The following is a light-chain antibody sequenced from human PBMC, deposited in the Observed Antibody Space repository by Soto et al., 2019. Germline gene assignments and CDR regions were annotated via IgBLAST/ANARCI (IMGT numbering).Light chain of an antibody. CDR1: NSNIGNNY. Sequence: QSVLTQPPSVSAAPGQKVTISCSGSNSNIGNNYVYWYQQFPGAAPKLLMYENSKRASGIPDRFSGSKSATAATLAITGIQTGDEADYYCGTWDSGLSGFVFGSGTKVTV. CDR3: GTWDSGLSGFV. CDR2: ENS. J-gene: IGLJ1*01. V-gene: IGLV1-51*02.